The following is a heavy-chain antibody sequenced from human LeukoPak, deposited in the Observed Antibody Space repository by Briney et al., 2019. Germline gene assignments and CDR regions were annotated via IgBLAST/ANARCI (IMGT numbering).Heavy chain of an antibody. Sequence: KSGGSLRLSCAASGFTVSSNYMSWVRQAPGKGLEWVSPISSSSSYIYYADSVKGRFTISRDNAKNSLYLQMNSLRAEDTAVYYCARDAPRIGQHQDYWGQGTLVTVSS. J-gene: IGHJ4*02. D-gene: IGHD1-26*01. V-gene: IGHV3-21*01. CDR2: ISSSSSYI. CDR1: GFTVSSNY. CDR3: ARDAPRIGQHQDY.